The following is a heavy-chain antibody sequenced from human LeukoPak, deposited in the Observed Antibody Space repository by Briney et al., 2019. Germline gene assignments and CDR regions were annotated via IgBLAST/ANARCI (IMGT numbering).Heavy chain of an antibody. J-gene: IGHJ4*02. CDR3: ARVTGYVIEDNFDY. V-gene: IGHV4-4*07. Sequence: PSGTLSLTCTVSGGSITSYYWTWIRQPAGKGLEWIGRIYSSGSTNYNPSLKSRVTISVDTSKNQFSLKLRSVTAADTAVYYCARVTGYVIEDNFDYWGQGTLVTVSS. CDR1: GGSITSYY. D-gene: IGHD2-15*01. CDR2: IYSSGST.